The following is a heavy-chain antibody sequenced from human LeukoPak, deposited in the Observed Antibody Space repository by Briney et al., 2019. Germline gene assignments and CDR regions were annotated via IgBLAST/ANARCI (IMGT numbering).Heavy chain of an antibody. Sequence: GGSLRLSCAASGFTLSTYEMTWVRQAPGKGLEWISFITSSGSPTFYADSVKGRFTIFRDTAKNSLFLQMNNLRGKDTAVHYCARDISSSTRAFDIWGQGTMVTVS. CDR2: ITSSGSPT. CDR3: ARDISSSTRAFDI. V-gene: IGHV3-48*03. J-gene: IGHJ3*02. CDR1: GFTLSTYE. D-gene: IGHD2-15*01.